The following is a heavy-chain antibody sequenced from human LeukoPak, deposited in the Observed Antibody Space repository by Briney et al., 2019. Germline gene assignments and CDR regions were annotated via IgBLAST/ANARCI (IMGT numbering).Heavy chain of an antibody. D-gene: IGHD2-21*02. CDR3: AKECGGDCYHSIDY. J-gene: IGHJ4*02. Sequence: QSGGSLRLSCAASGFTFDDYAMHWVRQAPGKGLEWVSGISWNSGSIGYADSVKGRFTISRDNAKNSLYLQMNSLRAEDTALYYCAKECGGDCYHSIDYWGQGTLVTVSS. V-gene: IGHV3-9*01. CDR2: ISWNSGSI. CDR1: GFTFDDYA.